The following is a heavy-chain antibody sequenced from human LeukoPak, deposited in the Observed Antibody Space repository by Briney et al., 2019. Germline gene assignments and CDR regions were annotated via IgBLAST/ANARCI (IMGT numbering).Heavy chain of an antibody. CDR3: ATGVVPAASEFDY. CDR1: GYIFASYY. V-gene: IGHV1-2*02. CDR2: INPNSGGT. J-gene: IGHJ4*02. D-gene: IGHD2-2*01. Sequence: ASVKVSCKASGYIFASYYMHWVRQAPGQGLEWMGWINPNSGGTNYAQKFQGRVTMTRDTSISTAYMELSRLRSDDTAVYYCATGVVPAASEFDYWGQGTLVTVSS.